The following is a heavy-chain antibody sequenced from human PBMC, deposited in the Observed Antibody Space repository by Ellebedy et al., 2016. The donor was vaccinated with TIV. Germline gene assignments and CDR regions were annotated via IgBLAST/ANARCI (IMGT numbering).Heavy chain of an antibody. D-gene: IGHD4-17*01. Sequence: GESLKISCVASGFTFSSNWMHWVRQAPGKGLEWVSSISGISSYIYYADSVKGRFTISRDKAENSLYLQMNSLRAEDTAVYYCARKVPAPTTVPPNWYFDLWGRGTLVSVSS. J-gene: IGHJ2*01. CDR3: ARKVPAPTTVPPNWYFDL. CDR1: GFTFSSNW. CDR2: ISGISSYI. V-gene: IGHV3-21*01.